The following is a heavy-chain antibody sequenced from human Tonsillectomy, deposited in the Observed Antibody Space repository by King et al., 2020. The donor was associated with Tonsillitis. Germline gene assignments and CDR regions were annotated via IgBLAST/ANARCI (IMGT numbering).Heavy chain of an antibody. CDR2: ISYDGSNK. CDR3: ARTSGYYLFQY. Sequence: VQLVESGGGVVQPGRSLRLSCAASGFTFSTYAMHWVRQAPGKGLEWVAGISYDGSNKYYADSVKGRFTISRDNSKSTLYVQMSSLRAEDTAVYYCARTSGYYLFQYWGQGTLVTVSS. CDR1: GFTFSTYA. D-gene: IGHD3-22*01. V-gene: IGHV3-30-3*01. J-gene: IGHJ4*02.